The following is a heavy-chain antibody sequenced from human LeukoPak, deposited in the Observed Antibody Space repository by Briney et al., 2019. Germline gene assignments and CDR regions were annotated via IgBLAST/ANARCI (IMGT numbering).Heavy chain of an antibody. CDR1: GGSFSGYY. CDR2: INHSGST. J-gene: IGHJ4*02. CDR3: ARYLSGSYPTPFDY. D-gene: IGHD1-26*01. V-gene: IGHV4-34*01. Sequence: PSETLSLTCAVYGGSFSGYYWSWIRQPPGKGLEWIGEINHSGSTNYNPSLKSRVTISVDTSKNQFSLKLSSVTAADTAVYYCARYLSGSYPTPFDYWGQGTLVTVSS.